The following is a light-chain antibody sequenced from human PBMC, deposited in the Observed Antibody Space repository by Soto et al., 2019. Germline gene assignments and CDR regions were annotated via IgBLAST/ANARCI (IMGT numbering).Light chain of an antibody. V-gene: IGKV3-20*01. CDR1: QSVSGRY. CDR2: DVS. J-gene: IGKJ2*01. CDR3: QQYGGSPPGYV. Sequence: EIVLTQSPGTLSLSPGERATLSCRASQSVSGRYLAWYQHKPDQAPRLLICDVSSRATGIPDRFSGSGSGTDFTLTISRLEPEDFAVYFCQQYGGSPPGYVFGQGTKLEIK.